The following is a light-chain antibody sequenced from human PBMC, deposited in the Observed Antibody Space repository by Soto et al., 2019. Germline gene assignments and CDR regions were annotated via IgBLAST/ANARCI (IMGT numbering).Light chain of an antibody. CDR3: QQYGGSPIT. CDR2: GAS. CDR1: QSVTSK. V-gene: IGKV3-20*01. J-gene: IGKJ5*01. Sequence: EVVLTQSPGTLSLSPGDRATLSCGASQSVTSKLAWYQQKPGQAPRLLISGASNRATGIPDRFSCSGSGTDFTLTISRLEPDDLALYFCQQYGGSPITFGLGTRLEI.